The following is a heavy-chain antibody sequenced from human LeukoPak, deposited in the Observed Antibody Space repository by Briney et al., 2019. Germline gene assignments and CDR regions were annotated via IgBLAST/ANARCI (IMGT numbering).Heavy chain of an antibody. CDR2: ISGSGVGT. J-gene: IGHJ4*02. CDR3: AKGDTSIVRRYYFDY. CDR1: GFNLSSYA. D-gene: IGHD5-18*01. Sequence: GGSLRLSCAASGFNLSSYAMSWVXQAPGKGXEWVSVISGSGVGTYYADSVKGRFTISRDNSKNTLDLQMNSLRAEDTAVYYCAKGDTSIVRRYYFDYWGQGTLVTVSS. V-gene: IGHV3-23*01.